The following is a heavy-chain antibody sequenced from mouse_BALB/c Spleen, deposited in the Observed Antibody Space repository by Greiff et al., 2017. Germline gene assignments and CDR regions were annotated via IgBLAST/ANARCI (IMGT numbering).Heavy chain of an antibody. D-gene: IGHD1-2*01. CDR2: ISSGGST. V-gene: IGHV5-6-5*01. Sequence: DVKLVESGGGLVKPGGSLKLSCAASGFTFSSYAMSWVRQTPEKRLEWVASISSGGSTYYPDSVKGRFTISRDNARNILYLQMSSLRSEDTAMYYCARGDYYGAWFAYWGQGTLVTVSA. CDR1: GFTFSSYA. CDR3: ARGDYYGAWFAY. J-gene: IGHJ3*01.